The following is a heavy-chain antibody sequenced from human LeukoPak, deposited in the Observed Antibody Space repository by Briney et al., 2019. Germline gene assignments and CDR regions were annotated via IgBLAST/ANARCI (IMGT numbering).Heavy chain of an antibody. CDR1: GGSISSGGYS. CDR2: IYHSGST. D-gene: IGHD4-17*01. J-gene: IGHJ6*04. V-gene: IGHV4-30-2*01. CDR3: ARIRLRGPYDYGMDV. Sequence: PSETLTLTCAVSGGSISSGGYSWSWIRQPPGKGLEWIGYIYHSGSTYYNPSLKSRVTISVDRSKNQFSLKLSSVTAADTAVYYCARIRLRGPYDYGMDVWGEGATVTVSS.